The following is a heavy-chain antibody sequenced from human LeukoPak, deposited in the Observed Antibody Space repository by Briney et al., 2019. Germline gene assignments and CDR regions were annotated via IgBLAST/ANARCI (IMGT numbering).Heavy chain of an antibody. J-gene: IGHJ4*02. CDR3: ARGYGDRGY. D-gene: IGHD4-17*01. V-gene: IGHV1-2*02. CDR2: INPNSGDT. CDR1: GYLFTGFY. Sequence: ASVKVSCKASGYLFTGFYIHWVRQVPGQGLEWMGWINPNSGDTKSAPKFQGRVAMTRVTSINTAYMELSRLRSDDTAVYYCARGYGDRGYWGQGTLVTVSS.